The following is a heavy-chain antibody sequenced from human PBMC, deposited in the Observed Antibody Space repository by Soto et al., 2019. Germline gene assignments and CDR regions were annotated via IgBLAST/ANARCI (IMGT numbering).Heavy chain of an antibody. CDR3: ARGPGCSSTSCYDPRDY. D-gene: IGHD2-2*01. J-gene: IGHJ4*02. CDR2: INHSGST. Sequence: SETLSLTCAVYGGSFSGYYWSWIRQPPGKGLEWIGEINHSGSTNYNPSLKSRVTISVDTSKNQFSLKLSSVTAADTAVYYCARGPGCSSTSCYDPRDYWGQGTLVTVSS. CDR1: GGSFSGYY. V-gene: IGHV4-34*01.